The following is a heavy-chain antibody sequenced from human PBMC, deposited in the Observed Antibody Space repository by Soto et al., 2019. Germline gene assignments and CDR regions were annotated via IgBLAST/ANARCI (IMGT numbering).Heavy chain of an antibody. Sequence: EVQLVESGGGLVRPGRSLRLSCAASGFTFDDYAMHWVRQAPGKGLEWVSGISWNSGSIGYADSVKGRFTISRDNAKNSLYLQMNSLRAEDTALYYCAKGDVLGYCSSTSCRTEYFQHWGQGTLVTVSS. J-gene: IGHJ1*01. CDR2: ISWNSGSI. D-gene: IGHD2-2*01. V-gene: IGHV3-9*01. CDR3: AKGDVLGYCSSTSCRTEYFQH. CDR1: GFTFDDYA.